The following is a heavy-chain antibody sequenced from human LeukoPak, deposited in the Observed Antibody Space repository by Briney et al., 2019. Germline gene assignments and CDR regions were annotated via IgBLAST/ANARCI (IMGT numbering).Heavy chain of an antibody. CDR3: AKELYCSGGSCYAPFDY. V-gene: IGHV3-30*18. CDR2: ISYDGSNK. Sequence: GGSLRLSCAASGFTFSSYGMHWVRQAPGKGLEWVAVISYDGSNKYYADSVKGRFTISRDNSKNTLYLQMNSLRAEDTAVYYCAKELYCSGGSCYAPFDYWGQGTLVTVSS. J-gene: IGHJ4*02. CDR1: GFTFSSYG. D-gene: IGHD2-15*01.